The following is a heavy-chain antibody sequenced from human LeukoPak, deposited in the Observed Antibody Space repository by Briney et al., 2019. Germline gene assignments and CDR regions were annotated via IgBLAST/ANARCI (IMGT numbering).Heavy chain of an antibody. CDR1: GGSISSGGYY. Sequence: SETLSLTCTVSGGSISSGGYYWSWIRQHPGKGLEWIGYIYYSGSTYYNPSLKSRVTISVDTSKNQFSLKLSSVTAADTAVYYCARDFGTYGTAVATGLDYWGQGTLVTVSS. V-gene: IGHV4-31*03. CDR2: IYYSGST. J-gene: IGHJ4*02. D-gene: IGHD5-18*01. CDR3: ARDFGTYGTAVATGLDY.